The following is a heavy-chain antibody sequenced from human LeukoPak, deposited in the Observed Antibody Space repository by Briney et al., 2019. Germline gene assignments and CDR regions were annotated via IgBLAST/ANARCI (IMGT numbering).Heavy chain of an antibody. J-gene: IGHJ4*02. Sequence: SETLSLTCTVSGGSISSSSYYWGWIRQPPGKGLEWIGSIYYSGSTYCNPSLKSRVTISVDTSKNQFSLKLSSVTAADTAVYYCARHEVRGYSYGYSFDYWGQGTLVTVSS. CDR2: IYYSGST. CDR3: ARHEVRGYSYGYSFDY. V-gene: IGHV4-39*01. D-gene: IGHD5-18*01. CDR1: GGSISSSSYY.